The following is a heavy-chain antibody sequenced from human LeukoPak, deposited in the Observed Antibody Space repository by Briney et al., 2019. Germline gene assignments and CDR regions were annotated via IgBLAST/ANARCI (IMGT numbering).Heavy chain of an antibody. CDR2: ISSSSSYI. CDR1: GFTFSSYS. D-gene: IGHD2-15*01. J-gene: IGHJ5*02. CDR3: ARVFGSGGLNWFDP. Sequence: GGSLRLSCAASGFTFSSYSMNWVRQAPGKGLEWVSSISSSSSYIHYADSVKGRFTISRDNAKNSLYLQMNSLRAEDTAVYYCARVFGSGGLNWFDPWGQGTLVTVSS. V-gene: IGHV3-21*01.